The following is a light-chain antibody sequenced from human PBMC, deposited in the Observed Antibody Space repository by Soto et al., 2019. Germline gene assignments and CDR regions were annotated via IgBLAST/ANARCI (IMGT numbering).Light chain of an antibody. CDR3: QQFKNYPIT. CDR2: AAS. V-gene: IGKV1-9*01. Sequence: IQLTQSPSTLFASVVDRVTFTWRASEDISSYLVRYQQKPGAAPKLLIYAASALHSGVPSRFSGSGSGTDFTLTISSLHPEDFAVYFCQQFKNYPITFGQGTRLEIK. CDR1: EDISSY. J-gene: IGKJ5*01.